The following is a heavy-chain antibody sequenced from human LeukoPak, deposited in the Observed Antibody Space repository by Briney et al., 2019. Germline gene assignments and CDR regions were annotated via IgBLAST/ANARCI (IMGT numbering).Heavy chain of an antibody. V-gene: IGHV3-74*01. CDR1: GFTFSSYW. CDR2: INSDGSST. Sequence: GGSLRLSCAASGFTFSSYWMHWVRQAPGKGLVWVSRINSDGSSTSYADSVKGRFTISRDNAKNTLYLQMNSLRAGDTAVYYCAITGVADAFDIWGQGTMVTVSS. J-gene: IGHJ3*02. D-gene: IGHD3-10*01. CDR3: AITGVADAFDI.